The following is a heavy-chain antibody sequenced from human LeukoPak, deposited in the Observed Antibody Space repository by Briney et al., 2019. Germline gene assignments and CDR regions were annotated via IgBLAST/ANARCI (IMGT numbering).Heavy chain of an antibody. CDR2: INSAGST. CDR1: GGSISSYH. J-gene: IGHJ4*02. Sequence: SETLSLTCSVSGGSISSYHWSWIRQPAGKGLEWIGRINSAGSTNYNPSLKSRVTMSVDTSEKQFSLKLSSVTAADTAVYYCARLKKDHNHYFDYWGQGTLVTVSS. V-gene: IGHV4-4*07. D-gene: IGHD1-14*01. CDR3: ARLKKDHNHYFDY.